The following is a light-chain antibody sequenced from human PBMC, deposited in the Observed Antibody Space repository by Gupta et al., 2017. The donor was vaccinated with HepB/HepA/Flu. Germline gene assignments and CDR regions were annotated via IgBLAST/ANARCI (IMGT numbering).Light chain of an antibody. J-gene: IGKJ4*01. CDR2: AVS. CDR3: QQANTFPLT. V-gene: IGKV1D-12*01. Sequence: DIQMTQSPSSVSASVGDRVTITCRASQGISGWSTWYQQKPGKAPEVLIYAVSTLQSGVPSRFSGSGSGTEFTLTITNLQPEDFATYFCQQANTFPLTFGGGTKVEMK. CDR1: QGISGW.